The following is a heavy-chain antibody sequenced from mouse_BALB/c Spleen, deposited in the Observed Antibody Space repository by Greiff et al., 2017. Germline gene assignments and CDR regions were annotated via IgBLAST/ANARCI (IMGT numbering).Heavy chain of an antibody. D-gene: IGHD4-1*01. Sequence: VKLQQSGAELARPGASVKLSCKASGYTFTSYWMQWVKQRPGQGLEWIGAIYPGDGDTRYTQKFKGKATLTADKSSSTAYMQLSSLASEDSAVYYCARGFLTGTVWYFDVWGAGTTVTVSS. CDR2: IYPGDGDT. CDR3: ARGFLTGTVWYFDV. V-gene: IGHV1-87*01. J-gene: IGHJ1*01. CDR1: GYTFTSYW.